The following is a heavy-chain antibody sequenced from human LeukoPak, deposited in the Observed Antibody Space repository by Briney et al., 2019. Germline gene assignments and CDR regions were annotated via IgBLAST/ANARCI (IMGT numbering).Heavy chain of an antibody. CDR1: GFTFSSYG. J-gene: IGHJ4*02. CDR2: ISYDGSNK. V-gene: IGHV3-30*18. CDR3: AKDVGYCSSTSCTWVDY. Sequence: GESLRLSCAASGFTFSSYGMHWVRQAPGKGLEWVAVISYDGSNKYYADSVKGRFTISRDNSKNTLYLQMNSLRAEDTAVYYCAKDVGYCSSTSCTWVDYWGQGTLVTVSS. D-gene: IGHD2-2*03.